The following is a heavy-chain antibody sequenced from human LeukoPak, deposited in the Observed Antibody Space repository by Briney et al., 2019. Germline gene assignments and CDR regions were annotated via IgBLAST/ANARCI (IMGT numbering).Heavy chain of an antibody. CDR1: GDSISSTDNC. Sequence: PSETLSLTCTVAGDSISSTDNCWGWIRQPPGKGLEWMGEINHSGSTNYNPSLKSRVTISVDTSKNQFSLKLSSVTAADTAVYYCARGTRLADDYGGNSDYWGQGTLVIVSS. J-gene: IGHJ4*02. D-gene: IGHD4-23*01. CDR3: ARGTRLADDYGGNSDY. CDR2: INHSGST. V-gene: IGHV4-39*07.